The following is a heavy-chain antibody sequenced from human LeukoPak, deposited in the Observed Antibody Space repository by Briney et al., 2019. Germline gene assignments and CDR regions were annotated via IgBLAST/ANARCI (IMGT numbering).Heavy chain of an antibody. CDR2: IYYSGST. CDR1: GGSISSYY. J-gene: IGHJ4*02. CDR3: ARLAFTYYDILTGYFYFDY. Sequence: SETLSLTCTVSGGSISSYYWSWIRQPPGKGLEWIGYIYYSGSTNYNPSLKSRVTISVDTSKNQFSLKLSSVTAADTAVYYCARLAFTYYDILTGYFYFDYWGQGTLVTVSS. V-gene: IGHV4-59*08. D-gene: IGHD3-9*01.